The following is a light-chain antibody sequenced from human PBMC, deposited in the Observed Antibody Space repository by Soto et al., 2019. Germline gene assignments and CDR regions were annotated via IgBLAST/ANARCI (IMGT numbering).Light chain of an antibody. J-gene: IGKJ5*01. CDR1: QIVSSY. CDR2: GAP. Sequence: EIVLTQSPATLSLSPGERATRCCMASQIVSSYLAWDQQKPGQAPRLLIYGAPNRATGIPHRLSGSGSGPDFTLPTSSLPPEDFALYYRQKYNNWPITSGQGTRREIK. CDR3: QKYNNWPIT. V-gene: IGKV3-11*01.